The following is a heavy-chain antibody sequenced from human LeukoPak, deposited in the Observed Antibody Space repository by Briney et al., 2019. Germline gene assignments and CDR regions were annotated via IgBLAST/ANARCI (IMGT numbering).Heavy chain of an antibody. CDR3: ARDGNFDY. V-gene: IGHV1-2*02. CDR2: INPNSGDT. CDR1: GYTLTDYY. Sequence: ASVKVSCKASGYTLTDYYMHWVRQAPEQGLEWMGWINPNSGDTNCVQKFQGRVTMTRDTSISTAYMELSRLRSDDTAVYYCARDGNFDYWGQGTLVTVSS. J-gene: IGHJ4*02.